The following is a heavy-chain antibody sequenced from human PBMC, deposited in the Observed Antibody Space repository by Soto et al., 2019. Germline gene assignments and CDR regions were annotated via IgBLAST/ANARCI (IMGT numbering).Heavy chain of an antibody. CDR2: IYYSGST. J-gene: IGHJ3*02. CDR1: GGSISSYY. CDR3: ARVWGGAFDI. D-gene: IGHD3-10*01. Sequence: QVQLQESGPGLVKPSETLSLTCTVSGGSISSYYWSWIRQPPGKGLESIGYIYYSGSTNYNPSLTSRVTITVATSKNQFSLKLCSVTAADTAVYYCARVWGGAFDIWGQGTMVTVSS. V-gene: IGHV4-59*01.